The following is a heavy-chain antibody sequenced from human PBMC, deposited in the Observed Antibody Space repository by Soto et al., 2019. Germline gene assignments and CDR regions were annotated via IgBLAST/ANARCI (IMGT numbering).Heavy chain of an antibody. CDR2: IYYSGST. CDR3: ARQERYDFWSGYYTTSFSP. J-gene: IGHJ5*02. V-gene: IGHV4-39*01. CDR1: GGSISSSSHY. D-gene: IGHD3-3*01. Sequence: KASETLSLTCTVSGGSISSSSHYWGWIRQPPGKGLEWIGSIYYSGSTYYNPSLKSRVTISVDTAKNQFSLKLSSVTAADTAVYYCARQERYDFWSGYYTTSFSPWGQGTLVTVSS.